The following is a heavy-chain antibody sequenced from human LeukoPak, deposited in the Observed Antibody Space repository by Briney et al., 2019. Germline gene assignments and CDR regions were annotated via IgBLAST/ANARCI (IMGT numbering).Heavy chain of an antibody. CDR2: IYYSGST. CDR1: GGSISSYY. J-gene: IGHJ4*02. CDR3: ARDAYYYGSGNTLGY. Sequence: KPSETLSLTCTVSGGSISSYYWSWIRQPPGKGLEWIGYIYYSGSTNYNPSLKSRVTISVDTSKNQFSLELSSVTAADTAVYYCARDAYYYGSGNTLGYWGQGTLVTVSS. V-gene: IGHV4-59*01. D-gene: IGHD3-10*01.